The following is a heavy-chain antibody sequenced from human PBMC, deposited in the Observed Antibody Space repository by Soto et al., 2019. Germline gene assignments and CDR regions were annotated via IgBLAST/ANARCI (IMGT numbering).Heavy chain of an antibody. D-gene: IGHD3-16*01. J-gene: IGHJ4*02. CDR3: ASVRGGRGDY. Sequence: QLQLQESGPGLVKPSETLSLTCTVSGGSISSTNYYWGWIRQPPGKGLEWIGSIYYSGSTYYNPSLTSRVTISVDTSKNQFSLKLSSVAAADTAVYYCASVRGGRGDYWGQGTLVTVSS. CDR2: IYYSGST. CDR1: GGSISSTNYY. V-gene: IGHV4-39*01.